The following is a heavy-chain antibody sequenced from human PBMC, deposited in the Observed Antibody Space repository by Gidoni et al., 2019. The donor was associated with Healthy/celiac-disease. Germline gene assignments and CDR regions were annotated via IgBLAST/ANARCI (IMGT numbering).Heavy chain of an antibody. CDR3: AKDLVVVGAKGRAAVDY. D-gene: IGHD1-26*01. Sequence: EVQLLESGGGLVQPGGSLRLSCAASGFTFSSYAMSWVRQAPGKGLEWVSAISGSGGSTYYADSVKGRVTISRDNSKNTLYLQMNSLRAEDTAVYYCAKDLVVVGAKGRAAVDYWGQGTLVTVSS. CDR2: ISGSGGST. V-gene: IGHV3-23*01. CDR1: GFTFSSYA. J-gene: IGHJ4*02.